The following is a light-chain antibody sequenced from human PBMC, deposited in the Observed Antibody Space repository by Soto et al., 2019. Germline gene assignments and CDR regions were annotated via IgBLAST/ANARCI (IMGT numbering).Light chain of an antibody. J-gene: IGKJ1*01. CDR2: GAS. V-gene: IGKV3-15*01. CDR1: QSVNTK. Sequence: ETVMTQSPATLSVSPGERATLSCRASQSVNTKLAWYQQKPGQAPRLLIYGASTRATGVPARFSGSGSGTGFTLGITGLQSKDFAVYYYQQHNNWPPWAFGQGTKVDIK. CDR3: QQHNNWPPWA.